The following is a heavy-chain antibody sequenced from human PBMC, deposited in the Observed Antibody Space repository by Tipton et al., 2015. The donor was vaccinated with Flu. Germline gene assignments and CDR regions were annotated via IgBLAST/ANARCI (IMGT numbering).Heavy chain of an antibody. CDR2: IYYSGST. Sequence: TLSLTCNVSGGSISSYYWSWIRQPPGKGLEWIGYIYYSGSTNYKPSLKSRVTISVDTSKNQFSLKLSSVTAADTAVYYCARDRVDSSGFIDYWGQGTLVTVSS. V-gene: IGHV4-59*01. J-gene: IGHJ4*02. D-gene: IGHD3-22*01. CDR3: ARDRVDSSGFIDY. CDR1: GGSISSYY.